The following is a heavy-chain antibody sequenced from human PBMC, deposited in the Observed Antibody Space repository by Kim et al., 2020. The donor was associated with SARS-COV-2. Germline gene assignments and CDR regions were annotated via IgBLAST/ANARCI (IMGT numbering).Heavy chain of an antibody. V-gene: IGHV3-30*01. J-gene: IGHJ6*01. CDR3: ASREYSSRFARRNYYYG. CDR2: ISYDGSNR. D-gene: IGHD6-13*01. CDR1: GFTFGTYA. Sequence: GGSLRLSCVGSGFTFGTYAMHWVRQAPGKGREWVAVISYDGSNRYYADSVEGRLTISRDNSRNTLYLQMNSLRPEDTAIYYCASREYSSRFARRNYYYG.